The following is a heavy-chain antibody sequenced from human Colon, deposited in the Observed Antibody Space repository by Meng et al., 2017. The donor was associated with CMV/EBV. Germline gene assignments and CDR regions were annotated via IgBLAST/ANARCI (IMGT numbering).Heavy chain of an antibody. D-gene: IGHD2-21*01. CDR1: GSSFSNSW. Sequence: GGSLRLSCAASGSSFSNSWMIWVRRAPGKGLEWVAKTNEDGSDKYYVDSVKGRFTIFRDNAKNSLYLQMDSLRVEDTAVYYCTRDAIGVLPGDAFDLWGQGTTVTVSS. J-gene: IGHJ3*01. CDR3: TRDAIGVLPGDAFDL. CDR2: TNEDGSDK. V-gene: IGHV3-7*01.